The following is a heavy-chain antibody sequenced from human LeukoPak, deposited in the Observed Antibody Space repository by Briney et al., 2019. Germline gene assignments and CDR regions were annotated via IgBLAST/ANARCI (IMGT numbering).Heavy chain of an antibody. J-gene: IGHJ4*02. CDR1: GFTFYDYA. Sequence: GGSLRLSCAASGFTFYDYAMHWVRQAPGKVLEWVSGISWNSGSIGYADSVKGRFTISRDNAKNSLYLQMNSLRAEDTALYYCAKSNLGYDSSGYSDYWGQGTLVTVSS. CDR2: ISWNSGSI. CDR3: AKSNLGYDSSGYSDY. V-gene: IGHV3-9*01. D-gene: IGHD3-22*01.